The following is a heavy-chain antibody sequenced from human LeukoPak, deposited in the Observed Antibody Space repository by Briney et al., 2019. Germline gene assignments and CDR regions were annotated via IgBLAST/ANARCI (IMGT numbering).Heavy chain of an antibody. J-gene: IGHJ4*02. V-gene: IGHV3-48*03. Sequence: GGSLRLSCAASGFTFSSYEMNWVRQAPGKGLEWVSYISSSGSTIYYADSVKGRFTISRDNAKNSLYLQMNSLRAEDTAVYYCARGHIVVVPAANDYWGQGTLVTVSS. CDR1: GFTFSSYE. CDR2: ISSSGSTI. D-gene: IGHD2-2*01. CDR3: ARGHIVVVPAANDY.